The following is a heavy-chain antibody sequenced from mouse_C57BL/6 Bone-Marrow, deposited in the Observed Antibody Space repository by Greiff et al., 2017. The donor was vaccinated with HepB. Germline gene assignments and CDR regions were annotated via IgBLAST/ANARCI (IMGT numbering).Heavy chain of an antibody. CDR1: GFSLSTSGMG. Sequence: QVTLKVSGPGILQSSQTLSLTCSFSGFSLSTSGMGVSWIRQPSGKGLEWLAHIYWDDDKRYNPSLKSRLTISKDTSRNQVFLKITSVDTADTATYYCARRAPPDYYYGSSGDWYFDVWGTGTTVTVSS. J-gene: IGHJ1*03. V-gene: IGHV8-12*01. CDR3: ARRAPPDYYYGSSGDWYFDV. D-gene: IGHD1-1*01. CDR2: IYWDDDK.